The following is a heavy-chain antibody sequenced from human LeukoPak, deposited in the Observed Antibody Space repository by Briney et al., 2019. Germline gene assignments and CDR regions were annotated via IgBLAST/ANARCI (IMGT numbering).Heavy chain of an antibody. CDR1: GYSFSDYH. Sequence: ASVKVSCKASGYSFSDYHIHWVRQAPGDGPEWMGWINPKNGGPYYAQHFQGRVTMARDTSISTVYMELSGLRSGDTAVYYCAREGIAASRYFDLWGQGSLVTVSS. V-gene: IGHV1-2*02. J-gene: IGHJ4*02. D-gene: IGHD6-13*01. CDR3: AREGIAASRYFDL. CDR2: INPKNGGP.